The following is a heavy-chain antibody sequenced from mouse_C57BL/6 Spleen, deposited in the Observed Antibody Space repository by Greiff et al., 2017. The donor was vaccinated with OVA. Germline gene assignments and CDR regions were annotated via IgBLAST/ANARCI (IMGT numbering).Heavy chain of an antibody. Sequence: QVQLQQPGAELVKPGASVKLSCKASGYTFTSYWMHWVKQRPGQGLEWIGMIHPNSGSTNYNEKFKSKVTLTVDKSSSTAYLQLSSLTSEDSAVYYCARSNGYYFDYWGQGTTLTVSS. D-gene: IGHD2-2*01. J-gene: IGHJ2*01. CDR2: IHPNSGST. CDR3: ARSNGYYFDY. V-gene: IGHV1-64*01. CDR1: GYTFTSYW.